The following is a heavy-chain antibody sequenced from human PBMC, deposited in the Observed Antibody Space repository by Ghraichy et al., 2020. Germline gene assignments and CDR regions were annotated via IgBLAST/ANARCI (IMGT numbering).Heavy chain of an antibody. D-gene: IGHD3-3*01. CDR2: ISSSSSTI. CDR1: GFTFSSYS. J-gene: IGHJ4*02. V-gene: IGHV3-48*02. Sequence: GESLNISCAASGFTFSSYSMNWVRQAPGKGLEWVSYISSSSSTIYYADSVKDRFTISRDNAKNSLYLQMNSLRDEDTAVYYCARDHAIFGVVRDFTDYWGQGTLVTVSS. CDR3: ARDHAIFGVVRDFTDY.